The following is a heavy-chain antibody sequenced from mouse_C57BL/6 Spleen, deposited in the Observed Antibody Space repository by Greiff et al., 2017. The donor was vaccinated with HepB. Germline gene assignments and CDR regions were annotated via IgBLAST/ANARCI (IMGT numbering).Heavy chain of an antibody. D-gene: IGHD1-1*01. J-gene: IGHJ1*03. CDR1: GYTFTEYT. CDR2: FYPGSGSI. V-gene: IGHV1-62-2*01. Sequence: VQLQESGAELVKPGASVKLSCKASGYTFTEYTIHWVKQRSGQGLEWIGWFYPGSGSIKYNEKFKDKATLTADKSSSTVYMELSRLTSEDSAVYFCARHGYYCGSSPNWYFDVWGTGTTVTVSS. CDR3: ARHGYYCGSSPNWYFDV.